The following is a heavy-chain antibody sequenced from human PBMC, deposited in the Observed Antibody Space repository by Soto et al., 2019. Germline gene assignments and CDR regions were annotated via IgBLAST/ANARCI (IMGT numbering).Heavy chain of an antibody. J-gene: IGHJ6*02. CDR3: VRGPEELVYYNSIDV. Sequence: GGSLRLSCEASGFTFSDYYMSWIRQVPGKGLEWVSYISIGGTPIYYADSVKGRFTISRDNAQNSLYLHMTSLTAEDTALYYCVRGPEELVYYNSIDVWGQGTTGTVSS. D-gene: IGHD3-10*01. V-gene: IGHV3-11*01. CDR2: ISIGGTPI. CDR1: GFTFSDYY.